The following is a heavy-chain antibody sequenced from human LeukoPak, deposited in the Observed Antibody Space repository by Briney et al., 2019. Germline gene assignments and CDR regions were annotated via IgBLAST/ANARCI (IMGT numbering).Heavy chain of an antibody. CDR1: GGSFSGYY. D-gene: IGHD3-10*01. J-gene: IGHJ1*01. CDR2: INHSGST. V-gene: IGHV4-34*01. CDR3: ARSGLWFGEFPLKYFQH. Sequence: SETLSLTCAVYGGSFSGYYWSWIRQPPGKGLEWIGEINHSGSTNYNPSLKGRVTISVDTSKNQFSLKLSSVAAADTAVYYCARSGLWFGEFPLKYFQHWGQGTLVTVSS.